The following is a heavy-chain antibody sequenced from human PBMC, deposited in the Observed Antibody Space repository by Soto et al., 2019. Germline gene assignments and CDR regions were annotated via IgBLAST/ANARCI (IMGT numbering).Heavy chain of an antibody. D-gene: IGHD3-22*01. CDR1: GYTFTGYY. V-gene: IGHV1-2*04. CDR3: ARTDSSGYFPFDY. Sequence: ASVKVSCKASGYTFTGYYMHWVRQAPGQGLEWMGWINPNSGGTNYAQKFQGWVTMTRDTSISTAYMELSRLRSDDTAVYYCARTDSSGYFPFDYWGQGTLVTVSS. J-gene: IGHJ4*02. CDR2: INPNSGGT.